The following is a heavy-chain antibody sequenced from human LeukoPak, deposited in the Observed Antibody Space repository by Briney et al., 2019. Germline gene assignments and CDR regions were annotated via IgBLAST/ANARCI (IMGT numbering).Heavy chain of an antibody. CDR1: GGSISSSSYY. Sequence: SETLSLTCTVSGGSISSSSYYWGWIRQPPGKGLEWIGSIYYSGSTYYNPSLKSRVTISVDTSKNQFSLKLSSVTAADTAVYYCARLSMEYYYGWGSYSSAFDIWGQGTMVTVSS. V-gene: IGHV4-39*01. D-gene: IGHD3-10*01. CDR3: ARLSMEYYYGWGSYSSAFDI. CDR2: IYYSGST. J-gene: IGHJ3*02.